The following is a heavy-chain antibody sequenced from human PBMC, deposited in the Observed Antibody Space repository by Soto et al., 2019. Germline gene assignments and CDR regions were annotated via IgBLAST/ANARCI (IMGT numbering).Heavy chain of an antibody. CDR1: GYTFTSYD. CDR3: ARGLGAEQQLPASSMDV. CDR2: MNPNSGNT. V-gene: IGHV1-8*01. Sequence: ASVKVSCKASGYTFTSYDINWVRQATGQGLEWMGWMNPNSGNTGYAQKFQGRVTMTRNTSISTAYMELSSLRSEDTAVYYCARGLGAEQQLPASSMDVWGKGTTVTVSS. D-gene: IGHD6-13*01. J-gene: IGHJ6*03.